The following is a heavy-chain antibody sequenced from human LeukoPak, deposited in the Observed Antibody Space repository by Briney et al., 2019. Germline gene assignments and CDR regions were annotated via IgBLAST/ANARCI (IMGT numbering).Heavy chain of an antibody. CDR2: IYYSGST. D-gene: IGHD3-10*01. CDR1: GASISSYY. J-gene: IGHJ4*02. V-gene: IGHV4-59*08. CDR3: ALVGNYYGSGNY. Sequence: SETLSLTCTVSGASISSYYWSWIRQPPGKGLEWIGYIYYSGSTNYNPSLKSRVTISVDTSKNQFSLKLSSVTAADTAVYYCALVGNYYGSGNYWGQGTLVTVSS.